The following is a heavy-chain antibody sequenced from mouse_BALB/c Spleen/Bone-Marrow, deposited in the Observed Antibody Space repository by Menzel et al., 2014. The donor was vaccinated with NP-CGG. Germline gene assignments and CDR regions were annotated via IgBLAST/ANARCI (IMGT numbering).Heavy chain of an antibody. J-gene: IGHJ2*01. Sequence: EVQVVESGGGLVQPGGSLRLSCAPSGFTFTDYYMSWVRQPPGRALEWLGFIRNKANGYTTEYSASVKGRFTISRDNSQSILYLQMNTLRAEDSATYYCARDRGGLLHDYWGQGTTLTVSS. CDR1: GFTFTDYY. D-gene: IGHD1-1*01. CDR2: IRNKANGYTT. V-gene: IGHV7-3*02. CDR3: ARDRGGLLHDY.